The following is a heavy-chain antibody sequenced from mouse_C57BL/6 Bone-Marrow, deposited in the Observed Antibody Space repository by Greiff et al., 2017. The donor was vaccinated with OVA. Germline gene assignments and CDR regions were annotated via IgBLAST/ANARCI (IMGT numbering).Heavy chain of an antibody. Sequence: VQLQQPGAELVRPGTSVKLSCKASGYTFTSYWMHWVKQRPGQGLEWIGVIDPSDSYTNYNQKFKGKATLTVDTSSSTDYMQLSRLTSEESAVYYCARYDGYYLYYFDYWGEGTTLTVSS. V-gene: IGHV1-59*01. CDR3: ARYDGYYLYYFDY. J-gene: IGHJ2*01. D-gene: IGHD2-3*01. CDR1: GYTFTSYW. CDR2: IDPSDSYT.